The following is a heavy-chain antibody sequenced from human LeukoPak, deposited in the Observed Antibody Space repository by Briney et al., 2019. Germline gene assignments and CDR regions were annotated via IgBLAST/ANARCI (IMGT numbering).Heavy chain of an antibody. CDR1: GYTFTSYG. V-gene: IGHV1-18*01. J-gene: IGHJ4*02. D-gene: IGHD3-22*01. CDR3: ARALSSYYYDSSGYRFDY. Sequence: ASVKVSCKASGYTFTSYGISWVRQAPGQALEWMGWISAYNGNTNYAQKLQGRVTMTTDTSTSTAYMELRSLRSDDTAVYYCARALSSYYYDSSGYRFDYWGQGTLVTVSS. CDR2: ISAYNGNT.